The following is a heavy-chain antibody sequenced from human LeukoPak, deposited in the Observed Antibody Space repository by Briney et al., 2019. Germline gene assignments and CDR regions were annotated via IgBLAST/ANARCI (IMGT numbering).Heavy chain of an antibody. J-gene: IGHJ4*02. CDR2: INWNGGST. Sequence: PGGSLRLSCAASGFTFDDYGMSWVRQAPGKGLEWVSGINWNGGSTGYADSVKGRFTISRDNAKNSLYLQMNSLRAKDTALYYCATKVEDYYGSGSYYFYYWGQGTLVTVSS. D-gene: IGHD3-10*01. V-gene: IGHV3-20*04. CDR3: ATKVEDYYGSGSYYFYY. CDR1: GFTFDDYG.